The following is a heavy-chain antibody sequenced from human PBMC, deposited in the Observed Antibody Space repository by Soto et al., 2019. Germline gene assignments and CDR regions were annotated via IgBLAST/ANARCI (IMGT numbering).Heavy chain of an antibody. CDR3: ARVSRDYYDSSGYYHYGMDV. D-gene: IGHD3-22*01. CDR1: GGSISSYY. Sequence: SETLSLTCTVSGGSISSYYWSWIRQPPGKGLEWIGYIYYSGSTNYNPSLKSRVTISVDTSKNQFSLKLSSVTAADTAVYYCARVSRDYYDSSGYYHYGMDVWGQGTTVTVSS. CDR2: IYYSGST. V-gene: IGHV4-59*01. J-gene: IGHJ6*02.